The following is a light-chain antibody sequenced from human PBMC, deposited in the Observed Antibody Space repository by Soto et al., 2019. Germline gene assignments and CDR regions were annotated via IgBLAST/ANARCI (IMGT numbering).Light chain of an antibody. Sequence: QAVVTQEPSFSVSPGGTVTLTCGLSSGSVSTSYYPSWYQQNPGQDPRTLIYITNTRSSGVPDRFSGSSLGNKAALTITGAQSDDESDYYCGLYMGSGILEFGGGTKLTVL. CDR3: GLYMGSGILE. CDR1: SGSVSTSYY. J-gene: IGLJ2*01. CDR2: ITN. V-gene: IGLV8-61*01.